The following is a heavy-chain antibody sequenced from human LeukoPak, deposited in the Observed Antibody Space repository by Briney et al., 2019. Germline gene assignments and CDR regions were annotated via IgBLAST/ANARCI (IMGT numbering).Heavy chain of an antibody. V-gene: IGHV1-18*01. CDR2: ISAYNGNT. Sequence: ASVKVSCKASGYTFTSYGISWVRQAPGQGLEWMGWISAYNGNTNYAQKLQGRVTMTTDTSTSTAYMELRSLRSDDTAVYYCARESTYYYDSSGYYSSGTYYFDYWGQGTLVTVSS. CDR1: GYTFTSYG. D-gene: IGHD3-22*01. J-gene: IGHJ4*02. CDR3: ARESTYYYDSSGYYSSGTYYFDY.